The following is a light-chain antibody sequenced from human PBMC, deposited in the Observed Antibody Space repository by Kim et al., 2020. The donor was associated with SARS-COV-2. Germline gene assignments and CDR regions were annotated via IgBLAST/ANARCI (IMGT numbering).Light chain of an antibody. Sequence: SSELTQDPAVSVALGQTVRITCQGDSLRSYYASWYQQKPGQAPVLVIYGKNNRPSGIPDRFSGSSSGNTASLTITGAQAEDEADYYCNSRDSSGNLLNVFGTGTKVTVL. CDR1: SLRSYY. J-gene: IGLJ1*01. CDR3: NSRDSSGNLLNV. CDR2: GKN. V-gene: IGLV3-19*01.